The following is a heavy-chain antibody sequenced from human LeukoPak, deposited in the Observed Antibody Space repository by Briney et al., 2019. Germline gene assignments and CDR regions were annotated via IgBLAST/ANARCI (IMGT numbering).Heavy chain of an antibody. V-gene: IGHV3-48*02. D-gene: IGHD3-22*01. CDR1: GFIFSSYS. J-gene: IGHJ4*02. CDR2: ISGSNHAI. Sequence: GGSLRLSCAASGFIFSSYSMSRVRQAPGKGLEWLSYISGSNHAIYYADSVKGRFTISRDNAKNSLFLQMNSLRDEDTAVYYCARGYYYLGYFGYWGQGALVTVSS. CDR3: ARGYYYLGYFGY.